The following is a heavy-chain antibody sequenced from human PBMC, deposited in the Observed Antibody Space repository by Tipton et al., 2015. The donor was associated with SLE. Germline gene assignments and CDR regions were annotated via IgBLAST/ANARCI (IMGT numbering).Heavy chain of an antibody. CDR3: ARQYDFWSGGAFDI. J-gene: IGHJ3*02. V-gene: IGHV4-39*01. D-gene: IGHD3-3*01. CDR2: IYYSGST. Sequence: TLSLTCTVSGGSISSSSYYWGWIRQPPGKGLEWIGSIYYSGSTYYNPSLKSRVTISVDTSKNQFSLKLSSVTAADTAVYYCARQYDFWSGGAFDIWGQGTMVTVSS. CDR1: GGSISSSSYY.